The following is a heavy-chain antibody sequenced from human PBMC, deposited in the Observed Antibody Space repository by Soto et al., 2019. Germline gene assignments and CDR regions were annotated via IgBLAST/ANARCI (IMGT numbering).Heavy chain of an antibody. CDR3: ARENWNQTYHFDY. D-gene: IGHD1-1*01. CDR1: GFTVSSNY. Sequence: EVQLVESGGGLIQPGGSLRLSCAASGFTVSSNYMAWVRQAPGTGLEWVSVIFGGGSTYYAASVKGRFTISRDNSKHTLYVQMNNLRAEDTAVYYCARENWNQTYHFDYWGQGTLVTVSS. CDR2: IFGGGST. J-gene: IGHJ4*02. V-gene: IGHV3-53*01.